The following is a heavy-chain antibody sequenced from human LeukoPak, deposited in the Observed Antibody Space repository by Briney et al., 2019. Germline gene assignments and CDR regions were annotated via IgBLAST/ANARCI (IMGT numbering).Heavy chain of an antibody. CDR2: ISGSGGST. CDR1: GFTFSSYA. Sequence: GGSLRLACAASGFTFSSYAMSWVRQVPGKGLEWVSAISGSGGSTYYADSVKGRFTISRDNSKNTLYLQMNSLRAEDTAVYYCANMIITHSDYWGQGTLVTVSS. CDR3: ANMIITHSDY. J-gene: IGHJ4*02. D-gene: IGHD3-16*01. V-gene: IGHV3-23*01.